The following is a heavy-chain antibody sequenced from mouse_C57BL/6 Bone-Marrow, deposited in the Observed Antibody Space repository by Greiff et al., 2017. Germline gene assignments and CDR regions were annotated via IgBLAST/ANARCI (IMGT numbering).Heavy chain of an antibody. CDR3: AIYGTDDFDY. V-gene: IGHV1-82*01. Sequence: QVQLQQSGPELVKPGASVKISCKASGYAFSSSWMNWVKQRPGKGLEWIGRIYPGDGDTNYNGKFKGKATLTADKSSSTAYMQLSSLTSADPAVYFCAIYGTDDFDYWGQGTTLTV. CDR1: GYAFSSSW. CDR2: IYPGDGDT. J-gene: IGHJ2*01. D-gene: IGHD1-1*01.